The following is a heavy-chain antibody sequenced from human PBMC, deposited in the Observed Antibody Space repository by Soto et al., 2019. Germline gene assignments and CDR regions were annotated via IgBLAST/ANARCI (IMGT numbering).Heavy chain of an antibody. V-gene: IGHV1-18*01. Sequence: QVQLVQSGAEVKKPGASVKVSCKASGYTFTNYGISWVRQAPGQGLEWMGWISHWGKTNYAQKLQGRVTMTTDTSVSTAFMELRSLRSDDTAMYFCARDLDGSGSYYTDYWGQGTLVTVSS. CDR3: ARDLDGSGSYYTDY. CDR2: ISHWGKT. D-gene: IGHD3-10*01. CDR1: GYTFTNYG. J-gene: IGHJ4*02.